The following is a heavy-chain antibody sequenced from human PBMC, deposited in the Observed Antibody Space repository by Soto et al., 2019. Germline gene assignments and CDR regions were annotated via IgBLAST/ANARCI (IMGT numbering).Heavy chain of an antibody. CDR3: SRFIMVGGWFDLNYYHGMDV. V-gene: IGHV1-18*01. Sequence: QVQLVQSRAEVKKPGASVTVSCKTSGYTFSNYGINWVRQAPGQGLEWMGWISGYNGNTNYAQTVQGRVTMTTDTSTGTVYMELRSLKSDDTAIYYCSRFIMVGGWFDLNYYHGMDVWGQGTTVTVSS. CDR1: GYTFSNYG. CDR2: ISGYNGNT. D-gene: IGHD6-19*01. J-gene: IGHJ6*02.